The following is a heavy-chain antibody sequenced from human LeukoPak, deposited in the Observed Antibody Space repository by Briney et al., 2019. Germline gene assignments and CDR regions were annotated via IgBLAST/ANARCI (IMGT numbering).Heavy chain of an antibody. V-gene: IGHV4-38-2*02. J-gene: IGHJ6*04. D-gene: IGHD2-2*01. Sequence: SETLSLTCTVSGYRFRDDYFWAWSRPPPGKGEEGIGNIFHSGNTYYSPSLNNRVTISLDRSTNQFSLNLNSLTAADTAVYYCARVYCSTSDCYHRRADTYYAMDVWGTGTTVTVSS. CDR3: ARVYCSTSDCYHRRADTYYAMDV. CDR2: IFHSGNT. CDR1: GYRFRDDYF.